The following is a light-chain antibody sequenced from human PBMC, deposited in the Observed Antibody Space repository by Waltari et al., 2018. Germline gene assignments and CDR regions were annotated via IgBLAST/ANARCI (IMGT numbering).Light chain of an antibody. CDR1: QSVSSSY. Sequence: DIVLTQPPGTLSLSPGQRATLSCRASQSVSSSYLSWYQQKPGQAPRLLIYGASSRATGIPDRFSGSGSGTDFTLTISRLEPEDFAVYYCQQYGSSPPLITFGQGTRLEIK. V-gene: IGKV3-20*01. J-gene: IGKJ5*01. CDR2: GAS. CDR3: QQYGSSPPLIT.